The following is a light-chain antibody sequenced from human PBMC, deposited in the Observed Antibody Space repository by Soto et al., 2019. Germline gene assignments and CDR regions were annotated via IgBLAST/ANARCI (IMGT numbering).Light chain of an antibody. J-gene: IGLJ3*02. Sequence: QAVVTQEPSFSVSPGRTVTLTCGLSSGSVSTSYYHSWYQQTPGQAPRTLIYSTNTRSSGVPDRFSGSILGNKAALTVTGAQADDEADYYWALYMGSGIWVFGGGTKLTVL. CDR1: SGSVSTSYY. CDR2: STN. CDR3: ALYMGSGIWV. V-gene: IGLV8-61*01.